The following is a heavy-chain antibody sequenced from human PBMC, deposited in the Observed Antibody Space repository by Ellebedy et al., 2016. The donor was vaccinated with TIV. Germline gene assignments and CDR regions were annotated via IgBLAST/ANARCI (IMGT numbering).Heavy chain of an antibody. CDR3: AREAYSSGRAGSFDY. CDR1: GFPLSSSL. D-gene: IGHD6-19*01. J-gene: IGHJ4*02. V-gene: IGHV3-30*03. Sequence: PGGSLRLSCPVSGFPLSSSLIHWVPHAPGKGLEWVALISHDEADKQYADSVRGRATLSRDMSKNTGYLHMDSLREDDTADYYCAREAYSSGRAGSFDYWGQGTLVTVSS. CDR2: ISHDEADK.